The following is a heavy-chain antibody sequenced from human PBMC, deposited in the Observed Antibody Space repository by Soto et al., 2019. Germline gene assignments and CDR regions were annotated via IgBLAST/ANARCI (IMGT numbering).Heavy chain of an antibody. Sequence: RGESLKISCKGSGYSFTSYWISWVRQMPGKGLEWMGRIDPSDSYTNYSPSFQGHVTISADKSISTAYLQWSSLKASDTAMYYCASPRRGCSSTSCYPGYYGMDVWGQGTTVTVSS. J-gene: IGHJ6*02. CDR3: ASPRRGCSSTSCYPGYYGMDV. CDR2: IDPSDSYT. D-gene: IGHD2-2*01. V-gene: IGHV5-10-1*01. CDR1: GYSFTSYW.